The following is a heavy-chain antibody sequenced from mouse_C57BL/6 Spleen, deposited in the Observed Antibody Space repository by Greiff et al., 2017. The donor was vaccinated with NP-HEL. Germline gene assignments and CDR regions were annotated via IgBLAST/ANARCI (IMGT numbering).Heavy chain of an antibody. D-gene: IGHD2-1*01. CDR1: GYTFTSYW. V-gene: IGHV1-64*01. Sequence: VQLQQPGAELVKPGASVKLSCKASGYTFTSYWMHWVKQRPGQGLEWIGMIHPNSGSTNYNEKFKSKATLTVDKSSSTAYMQLSSLTSEDSAVYYCARYYGNYGGYYFDYWGQGTTLTVSS. CDR2: IHPNSGST. J-gene: IGHJ2*01. CDR3: ARYYGNYGGYYFDY.